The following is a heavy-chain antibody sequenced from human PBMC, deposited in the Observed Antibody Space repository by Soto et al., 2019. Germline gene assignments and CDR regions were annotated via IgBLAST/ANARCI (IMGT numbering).Heavy chain of an antibody. Sequence: GGSLRLSCAASGFTFSSYSMNWVRQAPGKGLEWVSSISSSSSYIYYADSVKGRFTISRDNAKNSLYLQMNSLRAEDTAVYYCARVSGDWAVAGTTVNYGMDVWGQGTTVTVSS. D-gene: IGHD6-19*01. J-gene: IGHJ6*02. V-gene: IGHV3-21*01. CDR2: ISSSSSYI. CDR3: ARVSGDWAVAGTTVNYGMDV. CDR1: GFTFSSYS.